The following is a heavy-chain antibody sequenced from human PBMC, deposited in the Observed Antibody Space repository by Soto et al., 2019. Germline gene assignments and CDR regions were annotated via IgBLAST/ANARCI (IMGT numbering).Heavy chain of an antibody. J-gene: IGHJ4*02. CDR2: IYYSGST. D-gene: IGHD5-12*01. CDR1: GYSISSSNW. Sequence: PSETLSLTCAVSGYSISSSNWWGWIRQPPGKGLEWIGYIYYSGSTYYNPSLKSRVTMSVDTSKNQFSLKLSSVTAVDTAVYYCARELGSGYDLDYFDYWGQGTLVTVSS. V-gene: IGHV4-28*03. CDR3: ARELGSGYDLDYFDY.